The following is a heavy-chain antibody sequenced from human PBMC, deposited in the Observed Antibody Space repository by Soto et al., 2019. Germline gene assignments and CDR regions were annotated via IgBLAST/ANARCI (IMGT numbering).Heavy chain of an antibody. CDR3: AKGLDTAMAPGFDY. Sequence: PGGSLRLSCAASGFTFSGCAMSWVRQAPGKGLEWVSVISDSGTTTYYADSVKGRFTISRDNSKDTLYLQMNSLRAEDTATYYCAKGLDTAMAPGFDYWGQGTLVTVSS. J-gene: IGHJ4*02. CDR1: GFTFSGCA. CDR2: ISDSGTTT. D-gene: IGHD5-18*01. V-gene: IGHV3-23*01.